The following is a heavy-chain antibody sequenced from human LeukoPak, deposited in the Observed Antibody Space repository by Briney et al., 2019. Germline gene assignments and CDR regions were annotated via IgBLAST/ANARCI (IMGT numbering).Heavy chain of an antibody. V-gene: IGHV3-33*01. CDR1: GFXFSSYG. Sequence: GGSLRLSCAASGFXFSSYGIHWVRQAPGKGLEWLAVIWYDGSNIYYADPVKGRFAISRDNSKNTLYLQINSLRAEDTAVYYCARARNDYDTSSFSALDYWGQGTLVTVSS. D-gene: IGHD3-22*01. J-gene: IGHJ4*02. CDR3: ARARNDYDTSSFSALDY. CDR2: IWYDGSNI.